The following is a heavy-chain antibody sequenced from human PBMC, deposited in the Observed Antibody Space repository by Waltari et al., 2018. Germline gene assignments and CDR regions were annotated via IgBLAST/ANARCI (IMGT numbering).Heavy chain of an antibody. Sequence: QVQLQESGPGLVKPSQTLSLTCTVSGGSISSGDYYWSWIRQPPGKGLEWIGYIYYSGSTYYNPSLKSRVTISVDTSKNQFSLKLSSVTAADTAVYYCARVCTMVRGVIDAFDIWGQGTMVTVSS. CDR1: GGSISSGDYY. CDR3: ARVCTMVRGVIDAFDI. V-gene: IGHV4-30-4*08. J-gene: IGHJ3*02. D-gene: IGHD3-10*01. CDR2: IYYSGST.